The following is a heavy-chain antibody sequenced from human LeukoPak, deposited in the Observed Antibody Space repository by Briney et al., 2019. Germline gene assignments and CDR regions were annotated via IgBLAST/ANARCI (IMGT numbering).Heavy chain of an antibody. D-gene: IGHD4/OR15-4a*01. Sequence: GGSLRLSCAVSGFTFSSYVMSWVRQAPGKGLEWVSGLSGSGSSTDYADSVKGRFTVSRDNSKNTLFLQMNSLRAEDTAIYYCAKERDYGPADYWGQGTLVTVSS. J-gene: IGHJ4*02. CDR2: LSGSGSST. CDR3: AKERDYGPADY. CDR1: GFTFSSYV. V-gene: IGHV3-23*01.